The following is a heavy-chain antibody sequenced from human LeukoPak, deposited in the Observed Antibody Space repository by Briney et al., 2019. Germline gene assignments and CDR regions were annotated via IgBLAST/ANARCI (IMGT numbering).Heavy chain of an antibody. CDR1: GGSFSGYY. Sequence: PSETLSLTCAVYGGSFSGYYWSWIRQPPGKGLEWIGEINHSGSTNYNPSLKSRVTISVDTSKNQFSLKLSSVTAADTAVYYCARRKEWLRFWFDPWGQGTLVTVSS. CDR2: INHSGST. J-gene: IGHJ5*02. CDR3: ARRKEWLRFWFDP. V-gene: IGHV4-34*01. D-gene: IGHD5-12*01.